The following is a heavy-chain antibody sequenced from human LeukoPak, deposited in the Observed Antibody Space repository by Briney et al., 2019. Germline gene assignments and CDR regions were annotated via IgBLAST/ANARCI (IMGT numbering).Heavy chain of an antibody. J-gene: IGHJ5*02. CDR1: GFTFKLYW. CDR3: VIGGPSTWS. V-gene: IGHV3-74*01. D-gene: IGHD2-15*01. Sequence: GGSLRLSCAASGFTFKLYWMNWVRQVPGKRPVWVSRINDDGSDTIYADPVRGRFTISRDDAKNTVYLQMNNLRAEDTAVYYCVIGGPSTWSWGQGTLVTVSS. CDR2: INDDGSDT.